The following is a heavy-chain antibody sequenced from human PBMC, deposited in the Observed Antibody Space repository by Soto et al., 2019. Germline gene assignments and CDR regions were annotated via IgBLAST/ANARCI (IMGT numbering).Heavy chain of an antibody. D-gene: IGHD3-10*01. CDR1: GGSISSYY. J-gene: IGHJ4*02. V-gene: IGHV4-59*01. CDR3: ARGKIWIDY. CDR2: IYYSGST. Sequence: PSETLSLTCTVSGGSISSYYWSWIRQPPGKGLEWIGYIYYSGSTNYNPSLKSRVTISVDTSKNQFSLKLSSVTAAETAVYYCARGKIWIDYWGQGTLVNVSS.